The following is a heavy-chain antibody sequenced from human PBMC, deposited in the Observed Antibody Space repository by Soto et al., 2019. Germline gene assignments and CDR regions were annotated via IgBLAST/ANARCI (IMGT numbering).Heavy chain of an antibody. CDR1: GFTFSSYS. J-gene: IGHJ1*01. V-gene: IGHV3-21*04. CDR3: ARAYSLSSRYCSGGSCYSGYFQH. CDR2: ISSSSSYI. Sequence: GGSLRLSCAASGFTFSSYSMNWVRQAPGKGLEWVSSISSSSSYIYYADSVKGRFTISRDNAKNSLYLQMNSLRAEDTAVYYCARAYSLSSRYCSGGSCYSGYFQHWGQGTLVTVSS. D-gene: IGHD2-15*01.